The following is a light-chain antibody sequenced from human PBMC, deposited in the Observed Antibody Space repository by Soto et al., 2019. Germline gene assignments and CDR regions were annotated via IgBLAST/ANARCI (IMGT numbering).Light chain of an antibody. CDR3: QSYDSSLSVFYV. Sequence: QSVLTQPPSVSGAPGQRVTISCTGRSSNIGAGYDVHWYQQLPGTAPKLLIYANGNRPSGVPDRFSASKSGTSASLAITGLQAEDEADYYCQSYDSSLSVFYVFGTGTKVTVL. J-gene: IGLJ1*01. CDR2: ANG. V-gene: IGLV1-40*01. CDR1: SSNIGAGYD.